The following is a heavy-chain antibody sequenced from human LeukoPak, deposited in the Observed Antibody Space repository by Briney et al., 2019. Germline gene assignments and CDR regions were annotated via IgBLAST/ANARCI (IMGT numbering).Heavy chain of an antibody. J-gene: IGHJ4*02. D-gene: IGHD2-15*01. V-gene: IGHV4-39*01. CDR2: IYYSGST. Sequence: PSETLSLTCTVSGGSISSSSYYWGWIRQPPGKALEWIGNIYYSGSTYYNPSLMSRVTISVDTSKNHFSLKLSSVTAADTAVYYCARQAVVVAALLDCWGQGTLVTVSS. CDR3: ARQAVVVAALLDC. CDR1: GGSISSSSYY.